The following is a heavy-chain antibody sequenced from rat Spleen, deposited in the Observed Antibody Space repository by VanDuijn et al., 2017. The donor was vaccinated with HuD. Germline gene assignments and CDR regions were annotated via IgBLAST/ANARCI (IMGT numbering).Heavy chain of an antibody. Sequence: EVQLVESGGGLVQPGSPLKLSCAASGFTFNNYWMTWIRQAPGKGLEWVASITNTGGSTYYPDSVKGRFTISRDNSVNTVYLQVNSLRSEDTATYYCAVAGYGYWGQGVMVTVSS. J-gene: IGHJ2*01. CDR3: AVAGYGY. D-gene: IGHD4-3*01. V-gene: IGHV5-31*01. CDR1: GFTFNNYW. CDR2: ITNTGGST.